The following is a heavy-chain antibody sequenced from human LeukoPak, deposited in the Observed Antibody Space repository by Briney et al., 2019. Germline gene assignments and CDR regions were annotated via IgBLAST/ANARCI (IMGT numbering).Heavy chain of an antibody. CDR3: VKDVIAGGADV. V-gene: IGHV3-9*02. D-gene: IGHD2/OR15-2a*01. CDR1: GFISDDYS. J-gene: IGHJ6*02. CDR2: TNWNSDTV. Sequence: GGSLRLSCAASGFISDDYSMHWVRQAPGKGLEWVSATNWNSDTVGYADSVKGRFTISRDNAKNSLYLQMNSLRPEDTALYYCVKDVIAGGADVWGQGTTVTVSS.